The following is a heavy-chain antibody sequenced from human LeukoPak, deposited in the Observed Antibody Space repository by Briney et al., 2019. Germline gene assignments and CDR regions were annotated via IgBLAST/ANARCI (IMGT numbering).Heavy chain of an antibody. CDR3: ARALMVRGAPDY. D-gene: IGHD3-10*01. V-gene: IGHV3-7*01. CDR2: IKQDGSEK. Sequence: GGSLRLSCAASGFIFGNYWMGWVRQAPGKGLEWVAYIKQDGSEKYYVDSVKGRFSISRDNAENSLYLQMNSLRAEDTAVYYCARALMVRGAPDYWGQGTLVTVSS. CDR1: GFIFGNYW. J-gene: IGHJ4*02.